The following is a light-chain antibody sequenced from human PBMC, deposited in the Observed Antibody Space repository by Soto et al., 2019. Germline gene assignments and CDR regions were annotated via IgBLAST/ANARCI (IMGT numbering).Light chain of an antibody. J-gene: IGKJ2*01. CDR2: DTS. V-gene: IGKV3-20*01. CDR3: QQYVTSPPLYT. CDR1: QSVSSSY. Sequence: ENVLTQSPGTLSLSPGERATLSCRASQSVSSSYLAWYQQKPGQAPRLLIYDTSSMATGIPERFSGSVSGTDFTLTISRLEPEDFAVYYCQQYVTSPPLYTFGQGTKLEIK.